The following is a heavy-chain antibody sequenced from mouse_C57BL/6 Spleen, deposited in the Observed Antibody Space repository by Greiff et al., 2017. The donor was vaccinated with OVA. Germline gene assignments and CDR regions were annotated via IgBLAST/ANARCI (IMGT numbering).Heavy chain of an antibody. V-gene: IGHV14-2*01. Sequence: VQLQQSGAELVKPGASVKLSCTASGFNIKDYYMHWVKQRTEQGLEWIGMLSPSSFSPPSAPHFQGQATITADTSSNTAYLQLSSLTSEDTAVYYCALIYYGNSHWWGQGTTLTVSS. D-gene: IGHD2-1*01. J-gene: IGHJ2*01. CDR3: ALIYYGNSHW. CDR2: LSPSSFSP. CDR1: GFNIKDYY.